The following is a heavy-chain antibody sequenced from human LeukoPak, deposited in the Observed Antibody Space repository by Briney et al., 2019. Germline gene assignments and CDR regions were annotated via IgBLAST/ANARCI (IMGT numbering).Heavy chain of an antibody. D-gene: IGHD5-24*01. V-gene: IGHV1-2*02. CDR3: ARDQSHVEMANYDFDY. CDR2: INPNSGGT. J-gene: IGHJ4*02. CDR1: GYTFTGYY. Sequence: GASVKVSCKASGYTFTGYYMHWVRQAPGQGLEWMGWINPNSGGTNYAQKFQGRVTMTRDTSISTAYMELSRLRSDDTAVYYCARDQSHVEMANYDFDYWGQGTLVTVSS.